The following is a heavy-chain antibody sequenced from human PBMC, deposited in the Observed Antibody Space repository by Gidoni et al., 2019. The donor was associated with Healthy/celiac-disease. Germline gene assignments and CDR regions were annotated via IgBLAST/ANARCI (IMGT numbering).Heavy chain of an antibody. D-gene: IGHD1-1*01. CDR1: GFTFSSYE. Sequence: EVQLVESGGGLVQHGGSLRLSCAAYGFTFSSYEMNWVRQAPGKGLEWFSYISSSGSTIYYADSVKCRFTNSRDNAKNSLYLQMNSLRAEDTAVYYCASAGRWNGGGFDYWGQGTLVTVSS. V-gene: IGHV3-48*03. CDR3: ASAGRWNGGGFDY. J-gene: IGHJ4*02. CDR2: ISSSGSTI.